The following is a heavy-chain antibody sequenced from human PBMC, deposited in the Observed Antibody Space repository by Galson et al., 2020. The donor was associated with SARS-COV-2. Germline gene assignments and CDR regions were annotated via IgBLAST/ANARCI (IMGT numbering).Heavy chain of an antibody. D-gene: IGHD3-9*01. CDR3: AREYYDILTGYYCGMDV. J-gene: IGHJ6*02. CDR1: GFSLSTSGMR. Sequence: SGPTLVKPTQTLTLTCTFSGFSLSTSGMRVSWIRQPPGKALEWLARIDWDDDKFYSTSLKTRLTISKDTSKNQVVLTMTNMDPVDTATYYCAREYYDILTGYYCGMDVWGQGTTVTVSS. V-gene: IGHV2-70*04. CDR2: IDWDDDK.